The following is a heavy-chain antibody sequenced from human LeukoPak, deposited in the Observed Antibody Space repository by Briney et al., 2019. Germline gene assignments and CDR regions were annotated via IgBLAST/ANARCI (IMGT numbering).Heavy chain of an antibody. Sequence: SETLSLTCTVSGASISSGDYYWSWIRQPPGKGLEWIGYMYSSGSTYYNPSLKSRATISVDTSKNQFSLKLSSVTAADTAVYYCARPYYYDSRIDPWGQGTLVTVSS. D-gene: IGHD3-22*01. CDR2: MYSSGST. V-gene: IGHV4-30-4*01. CDR3: ARPYYYDSRIDP. CDR1: GASISSGDYY. J-gene: IGHJ5*02.